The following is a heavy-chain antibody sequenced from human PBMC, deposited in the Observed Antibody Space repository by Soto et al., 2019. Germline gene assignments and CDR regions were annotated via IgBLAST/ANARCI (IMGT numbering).Heavy chain of an antibody. D-gene: IGHD5-12*01. J-gene: IGHJ6*02. CDR1: GFTLSSYW. CDR2: IKQDGSEK. CDR3: ARLRWLQPYYYYYGMDV. V-gene: IGHV3-7*01. Sequence: LRLSCAASGFTLSSYWMIWVRQAPGKGLEWVANIKQDGSEKYYVDSVKGRFTISRDNAKNSLYLQMNSLRAEDTAVYYCARLRWLQPYYYYYGMDVWGQGTTVTVSS.